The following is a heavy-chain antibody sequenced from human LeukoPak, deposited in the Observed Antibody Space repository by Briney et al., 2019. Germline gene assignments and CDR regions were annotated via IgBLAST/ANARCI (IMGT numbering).Heavy chain of an antibody. J-gene: IGHJ4*02. Sequence: ASVKVSCKASGYTFTGYYMHWERQAPGQGLEWMGWINPNSGGTNYAQKFQGRVTMTRDTSISTAYMELSRLRSDDTAVYYCARDDSGSYYFDYWGQGTLVTVSS. CDR1: GYTFTGYY. V-gene: IGHV1-2*02. D-gene: IGHD1-26*01. CDR3: ARDDSGSYYFDY. CDR2: INPNSGGT.